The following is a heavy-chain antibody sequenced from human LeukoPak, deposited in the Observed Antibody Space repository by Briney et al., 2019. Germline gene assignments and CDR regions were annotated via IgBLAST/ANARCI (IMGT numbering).Heavy chain of an antibody. D-gene: IGHD3-10*02. CDR2: ISSNGGST. J-gene: IGHJ6*04. V-gene: IGHV3-64*02. CDR1: GFTFSSYA. Sequence: GGSLRLSCAASGFTFSSYAMHWVRQAPGKGVEYVSAISSNGGSTYYADSVKGRFTISRDNAKNSLYLQMNSLRAEDTAVYYCAELGITMIGGVWGKGTTVTISS. CDR3: AELGITMIGGV.